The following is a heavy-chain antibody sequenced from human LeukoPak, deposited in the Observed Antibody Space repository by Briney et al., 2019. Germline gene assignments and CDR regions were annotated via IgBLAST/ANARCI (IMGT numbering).Heavy chain of an antibody. Sequence: SETLSLTCAVCGGSFSGYYWSWIRQPPGKGLEWIGYIYYSGSTNYNPSLKSRVTISVDTSKNQFSLRLSSVTAADTAVYYCARGDRSVPNYWGQGTLVTVSS. CDR2: IYYSGST. J-gene: IGHJ4*02. V-gene: IGHV4-59*01. CDR1: GGSFSGYY. D-gene: IGHD3-22*01. CDR3: ARGDRSVPNY.